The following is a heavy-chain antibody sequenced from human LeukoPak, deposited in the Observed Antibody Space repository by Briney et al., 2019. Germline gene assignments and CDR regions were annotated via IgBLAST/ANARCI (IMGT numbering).Heavy chain of an antibody. D-gene: IGHD5-18*01. V-gene: IGHV1-18*01. J-gene: IGHJ6*03. CDR2: ISAYNGNT. CDR1: GYTFTSYG. CDR3: EREPPLSGYSYGYGGYYYYYMDV. Sequence: ASVKVSFKASGYTFTSYGISWGRQAPGQGLELMGWISAYNGNTNYSHKLQGRVTMTTDKYTSTAYMELRRLRSDDTAVYYCEREPPLSGYSYGYGGYYYYYMDVWGKGTTVTVSS.